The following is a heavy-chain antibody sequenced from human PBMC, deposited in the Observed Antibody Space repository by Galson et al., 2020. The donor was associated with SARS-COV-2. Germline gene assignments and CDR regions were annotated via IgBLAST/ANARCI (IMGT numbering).Heavy chain of an antibody. CDR3: ARDLGDSSGYFEYYFDY. D-gene: IGHD3-22*01. Sequence: SVKVSCKASGGTFSSYAISWVRQAPGQGLEWMGGIIPILGIANYAQKFQGRVTITADKSTSTAYMELSSLRSEDTAVYYCARDLGDSSGYFEYYFDYWGQGTLVTVSS. J-gene: IGHJ4*02. CDR1: GGTFSSYA. V-gene: IGHV1-69*10. CDR2: IIPILGIA.